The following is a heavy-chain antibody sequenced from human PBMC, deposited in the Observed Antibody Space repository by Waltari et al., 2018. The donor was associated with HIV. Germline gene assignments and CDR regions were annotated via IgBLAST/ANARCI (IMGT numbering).Heavy chain of an antibody. J-gene: IGHJ6*01. Sequence: HLQESGPGLVKPSETLSPNCNVPGVSVSARNYFWAPTPRFYRERGPQAHCKGLEWIATVRSSGLSHCSPSLKSRVSLGVDTAMNQLSLNLTSVTAADTAVYYCARRHFYDSSGYFVPRYFSLSDLEVWGPGTTVIVSS. CDR2: VRSSGLS. CDR3: ARRHFYDSSGYFVPRYFSLSDLEV. V-gene: IGHV4-39*01. D-gene: IGHD3-22*01. CDR1: GVSVSARNYFWAPTPRFY.